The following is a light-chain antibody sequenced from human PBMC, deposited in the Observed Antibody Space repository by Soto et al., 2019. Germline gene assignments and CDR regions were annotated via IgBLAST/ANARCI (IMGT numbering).Light chain of an antibody. J-gene: IGKJ5*01. CDR2: WAS. V-gene: IGKV4-1*01. Sequence: DIVMTQSPDSLAVSLGERATINCKSSQSVLKSSNNKNYLAWFQQKPGQSPKLLIYWASTRESGVPDRFGGSGSGTDFTLTIRSLQAEDVAVYYWQQYYGGPITFGQGTRLEIK. CDR1: QSVLKSSNNKNY. CDR3: QQYYGGPIT.